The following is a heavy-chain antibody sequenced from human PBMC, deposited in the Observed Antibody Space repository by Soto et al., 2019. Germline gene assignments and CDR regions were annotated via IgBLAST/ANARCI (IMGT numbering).Heavy chain of an antibody. Sequence: QITLKESGPTLVKPTQTLTLTCTFSGFSLSSTRMAVGWIRQPPGKALEWLALIYWDDDKRYSPFLKSRLTITTDTSKNPVVLTMSNMAPVDTARYYCAHIVVAGLGYYFAYWGQGTLVTVSS. V-gene: IGHV2-5*02. CDR1: GFSLSSTRMA. CDR2: IYWDDDK. J-gene: IGHJ4*02. D-gene: IGHD6-19*01. CDR3: AHIVVAGLGYYFAY.